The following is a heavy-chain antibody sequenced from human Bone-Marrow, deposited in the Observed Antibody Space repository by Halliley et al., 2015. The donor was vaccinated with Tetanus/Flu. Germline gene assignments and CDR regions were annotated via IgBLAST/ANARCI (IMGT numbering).Heavy chain of an antibody. CDR1: GGSISSGAHY. D-gene: IGHD6-25*01. CDR2: IYYSGSA. CDR3: ARDLGSEESIAMDV. V-gene: IGHV4-31*03. J-gene: IGHJ6*02. Sequence: TLSLTYTVSGGSISSGAHYWSWIRQLPGKGLESVGYIYYSGSAYYNPSLKSRVTISLDTSKNHFSPSLSSVTAADTAVYYCARDLGSEESIAMDVWGQGTTVTVSS.